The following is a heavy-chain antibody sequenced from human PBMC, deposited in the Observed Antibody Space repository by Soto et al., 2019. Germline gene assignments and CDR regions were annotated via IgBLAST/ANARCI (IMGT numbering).Heavy chain of an antibody. D-gene: IGHD4-17*01. J-gene: IGHJ4*02. V-gene: IGHV3-33*01. CDR2: IWYDGSDK. Sequence: QVQLVESGGGVVQPGRSLRLSCAASGFPFSSYAMHWVRQAPGKGLEGVAVIWYDGSDKYFADSVKGRFTISRDNSKNRVYLQLNSVRVEDTAVYYCAIVPGRDGNGDYGLGDWGQGTLVTVSS. CDR3: AIVPGRDGNGDYGLGD. CDR1: GFPFSSYA.